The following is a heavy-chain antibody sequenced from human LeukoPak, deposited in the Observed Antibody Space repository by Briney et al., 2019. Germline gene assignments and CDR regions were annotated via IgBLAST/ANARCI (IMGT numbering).Heavy chain of an antibody. Sequence: GGSLRLSCAASEFTFRTYSMNWVRQAPGKGLEWVSSISSGGKYIYYADSVKGRFTISRDNAKNSLFLQMNSLRVEDTAVYYCARDLWSEHYDILTGYYGAFDIWGQGTMVTVSS. CDR2: ISSGGKYI. CDR3: ARDLWSEHYDILTGYYGAFDI. D-gene: IGHD3-9*01. V-gene: IGHV3-21*01. J-gene: IGHJ3*02. CDR1: EFTFRTYS.